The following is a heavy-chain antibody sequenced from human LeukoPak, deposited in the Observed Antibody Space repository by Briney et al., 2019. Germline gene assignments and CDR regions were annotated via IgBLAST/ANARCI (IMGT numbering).Heavy chain of an antibody. J-gene: IGHJ3*02. V-gene: IGHV3-11*04. CDR1: GFIFSDYY. Sequence: PGGSLRLSCAASGFIFSDYYMSWIRQAPGRGLEWVSYISNSGSASYYADSLKGRFTIYRDNAKNSLYLQMNSLRAEDTAVYYCARDAPIYCTNGVCYAFDIWGQGTMVTVSS. D-gene: IGHD2-8*01. CDR3: ARDAPIYCTNGVCYAFDI. CDR2: ISNSGSAS.